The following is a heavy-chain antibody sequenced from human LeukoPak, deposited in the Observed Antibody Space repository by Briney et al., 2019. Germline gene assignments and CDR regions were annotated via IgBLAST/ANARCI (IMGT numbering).Heavy chain of an antibody. CDR3: VRRVAAAGTALWYFDL. CDR2: INCNGDST. D-gene: IGHD6-13*01. V-gene: IGHV3-64D*06. J-gene: IGHJ2*01. Sequence: GGSLRLSCSASGFTFSSYGMHWVRQAPGKGLEYVSAINCNGDSTSYADSVKGRFTISRDNSKNTLYLQMSSLRPEDTAVYYCVRRVAAAGTALWYFDLWGRGTLVTVSS. CDR1: GFTFSSYG.